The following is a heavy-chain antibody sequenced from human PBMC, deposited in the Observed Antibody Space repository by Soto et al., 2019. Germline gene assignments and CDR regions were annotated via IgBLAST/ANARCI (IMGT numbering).Heavy chain of an antibody. CDR3: ARAPVSGYSRNYGMDV. J-gene: IGHJ6*02. CDR2: INPNSGGT. Sequence: ASVKVSCKASGYTFIGYYMHWVRQAPGQGLEWMGWINPNSGGTNYAQKFQGWVTMTRDTSISTAYMELSRLRSDDTAVYYCARAPVSGYSRNYGMDVWGQGTTVTVSS. V-gene: IGHV1-2*04. CDR1: GYTFIGYY. D-gene: IGHD6-13*01.